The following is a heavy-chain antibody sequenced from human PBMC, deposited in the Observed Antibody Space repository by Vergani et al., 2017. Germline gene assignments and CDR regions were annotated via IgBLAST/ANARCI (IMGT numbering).Heavy chain of an antibody. D-gene: IGHD5-18*01. CDR1: GGTFSSYA. V-gene: IGHV1-69*12. Sequence: QVQLVQSGAEVKKPGSSVKVSCKASGGTFSSYAISWVRQAPGQGLEWMGGIIPIFGTANYAQKFQGRVTITADESTSTAYMELSSLRSGETAVSSCASYKTAMVTFDYWGQGTLVTVS. CDR2: IIPIFGTA. CDR3: ASYKTAMVTFDY. J-gene: IGHJ4*02.